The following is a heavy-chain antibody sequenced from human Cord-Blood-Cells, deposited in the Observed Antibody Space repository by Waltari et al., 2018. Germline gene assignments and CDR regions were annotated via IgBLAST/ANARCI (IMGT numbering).Heavy chain of an antibody. D-gene: IGHD1-26*01. CDR2: ISWNSGSI. Sequence: EVQLVESGGALVQPGRSLRLSCAASGSTFEAQAMHWVRQPPGKGLEWVSGISWNSGSIGYADSVKCRFTISRDNAKNSLYLQMNSLRAEDMALYYCAKAYSGSYREVFFDYWGQGTLVTVSS. CDR1: GSTFEAQA. CDR3: AKAYSGSYREVFFDY. J-gene: IGHJ4*02. V-gene: IGHV3-9*03.